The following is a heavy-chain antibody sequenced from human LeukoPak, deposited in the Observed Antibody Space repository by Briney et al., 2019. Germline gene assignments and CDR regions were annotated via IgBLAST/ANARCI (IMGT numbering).Heavy chain of an antibody. J-gene: IGHJ6*02. V-gene: IGHV4-39*07. Sequence: SETLSLTCTVSGGSISSSSYYWGWIRQPPGKGLEWIGSIYYSGSTYYNPSLKSRVTISVDTSKNQFSLKLSSVTAADTAVYYGARGQRGATGSGGGYYGMDVWGQGTTVTVSS. D-gene: IGHD5-12*01. CDR3: ARGQRGATGSGGGYYGMDV. CDR2: IYYSGST. CDR1: GGSISSSSYY.